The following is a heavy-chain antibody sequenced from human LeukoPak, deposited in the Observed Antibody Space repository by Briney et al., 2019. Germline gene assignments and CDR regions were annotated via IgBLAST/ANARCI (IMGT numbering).Heavy chain of an antibody. V-gene: IGHV4-38-2*01. D-gene: IGHD3-9*01. CDR3: ARQTWYYDILTGYYVRYFDY. Sequence: SETLSLTCAVSGCSISSGYYWGWIRQPPGKGLERIGSIYHSGSTYYNPSLKSRVTISVDTSKNQFSLKLSSVTAADTAVYYCARQTWYYDILTGYYVRYFDYWGQGTLVTVSS. CDR1: GCSISSGYY. J-gene: IGHJ4*02. CDR2: IYHSGST.